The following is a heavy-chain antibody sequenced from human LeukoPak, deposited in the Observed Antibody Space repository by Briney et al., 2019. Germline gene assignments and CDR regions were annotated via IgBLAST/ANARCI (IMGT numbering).Heavy chain of an antibody. CDR2: ISTTSSFT. Sequence: PGGSLRLSCAASGFTVSDYYMNWIRQAPGKGLEWVSYISTTSSFTDYADSVRGRFTISRDNAKNSLYLQMNSLTAEDTAVYYCARRSVGLGASTWSCDYWGPGTLVTVSS. V-gene: IGHV3-11*03. J-gene: IGHJ4*02. CDR1: GFTVSDYY. D-gene: IGHD6-13*01. CDR3: ARRSVGLGASTWSCDY.